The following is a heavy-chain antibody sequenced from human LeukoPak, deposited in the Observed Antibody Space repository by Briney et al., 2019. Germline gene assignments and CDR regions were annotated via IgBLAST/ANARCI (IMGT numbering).Heavy chain of an antibody. J-gene: IGHJ3*02. CDR3: ARGAYGGNADAFDI. Sequence: ASVKVSCRASGYTFTAHYIHWVRQAPGQGLEWMGWISPNSGDTHYVQSFQGRVTMASDTSISTAYMELTRLTSDDTAVYYCARGAYGGNADAFDIWGQGTLVTVSS. V-gene: IGHV1-2*02. D-gene: IGHD4-23*01. CDR1: GYTFTAHY. CDR2: ISPNSGDT.